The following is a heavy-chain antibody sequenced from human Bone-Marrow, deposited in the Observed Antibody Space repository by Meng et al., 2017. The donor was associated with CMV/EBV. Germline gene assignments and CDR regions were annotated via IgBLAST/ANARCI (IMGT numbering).Heavy chain of an antibody. CDR2: IKQYGSEK. CDR1: GFTFSRYW. V-gene: IGHV3-7*01. Sequence: GESLKISCAASGFTFSRYWMTWVRQAPGKGLEWVANIKQYGSEKYYVDSVKGRFTISRDNSKNTVYLQMNSLRVEDTAVYYCARDEEGSGWLYDYWGQGTLVTVSS. J-gene: IGHJ4*02. D-gene: IGHD6-19*01. CDR3: ARDEEGSGWLYDY.